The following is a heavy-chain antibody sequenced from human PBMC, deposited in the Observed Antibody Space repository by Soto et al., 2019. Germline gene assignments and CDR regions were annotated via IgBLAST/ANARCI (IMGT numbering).Heavy chain of an antibody. CDR2: IIPIFGTA. J-gene: IGHJ5*02. Sequence: ASVKVSCKASGGTFSSYAISWVRQAPGQGLEWMGGIIPIFGTANYAQKFQGRVTITADESTSTAYMELSSLRSEDTAVYYCARAGYCSSTSCQDVGWFDPWGQGALVTVSS. V-gene: IGHV1-69*13. D-gene: IGHD2-2*01. CDR3: ARAGYCSSTSCQDVGWFDP. CDR1: GGTFSSYA.